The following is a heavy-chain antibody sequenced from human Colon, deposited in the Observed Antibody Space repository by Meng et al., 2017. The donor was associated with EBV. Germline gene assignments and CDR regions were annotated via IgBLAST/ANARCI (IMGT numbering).Heavy chain of an antibody. CDR1: GGSLSGAY. V-gene: IGHV4-34*12. CDR2: IIHGGSP. J-gene: IGHJ4*02. D-gene: IGHD2-8*02. Sequence: VQLQAWGGGLLKASETLSRSCAVNGGSLSGAYWNWIRQPPGKGLEWIGEIIHGGSPSYNPSLKSRVTISIDTSKNQLSLMLSSVTAADTAVYYCARRPTGIDYWGQGTLVTVSS. CDR3: ARRPTGIDY.